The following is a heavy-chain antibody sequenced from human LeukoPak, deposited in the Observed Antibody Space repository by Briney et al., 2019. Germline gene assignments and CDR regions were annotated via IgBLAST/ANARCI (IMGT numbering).Heavy chain of an antibody. J-gene: IGHJ6*02. Sequence: ASVKVSCKVSGYTLTELSMHWVRRAPGKGLEWMGGFDPEDGETIYAQKFQGRVTMTEDTSTDTAYMELSSLRSEDTAVYYCATLTTAPYYYYGMDVWGQGTTVTVSS. D-gene: IGHD4-11*01. CDR3: ATLTTAPYYYYGMDV. CDR1: GYTLTELS. CDR2: FDPEDGET. V-gene: IGHV1-24*01.